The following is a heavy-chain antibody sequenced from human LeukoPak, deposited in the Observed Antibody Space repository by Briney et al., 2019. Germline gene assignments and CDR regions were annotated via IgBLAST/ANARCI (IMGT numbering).Heavy chain of an antibody. CDR1: GFTFSSYA. D-gene: IGHD1-26*01. V-gene: IGHV3-30-3*01. Sequence: GRSLRLSCAASGFTFSSYAMHWVRQAPGKGLEWVAVISYDGSNKYYVDSVKGRFTISRDNSKNTLYLQMNSLRAEDTAVYYCARGIGGSYDGDDAFDIWGQGTMVTVSS. J-gene: IGHJ3*02. CDR2: ISYDGSNK. CDR3: ARGIGGSYDGDDAFDI.